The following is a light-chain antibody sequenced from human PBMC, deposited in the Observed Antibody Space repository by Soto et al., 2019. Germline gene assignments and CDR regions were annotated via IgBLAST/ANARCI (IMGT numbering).Light chain of an antibody. Sequence: QSALTQPASVSGSPGQSITISCTGTSSDVGGYNYVSWYQQHPGKAPKLMIYEVSNRPSGVSNRFSGSKSGNTASLTISGRQAEDEADYYCSSYTSSSTPRVFGGGTKLTVL. V-gene: IGLV2-14*01. CDR3: SSYTSSSTPRV. CDR2: EVS. CDR1: SSDVGGYNY. J-gene: IGLJ2*01.